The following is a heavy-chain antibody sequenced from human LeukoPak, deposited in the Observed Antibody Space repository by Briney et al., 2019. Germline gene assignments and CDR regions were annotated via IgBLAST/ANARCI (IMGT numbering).Heavy chain of an antibody. D-gene: IGHD1-26*01. Sequence: SETLSLTCSVSNGSISTYYWSWIRQSPGKGLEWIGYISYGGATTYNPSLKRRVTISVDSPKNHLSLRLTSSTAADTALYYCARHGGTLDYFDSWGPGSLVIVSS. V-gene: IGHV4-59*08. CDR1: NGSISTYY. J-gene: IGHJ4*02. CDR2: ISYGGAT. CDR3: ARHGGTLDYFDS.